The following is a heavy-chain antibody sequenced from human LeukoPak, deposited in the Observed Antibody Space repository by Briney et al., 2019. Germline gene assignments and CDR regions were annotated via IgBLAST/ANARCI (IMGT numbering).Heavy chain of an antibody. Sequence: SVKVSCKASGFTFTSSAMQWVRQARGQRLEWIGWIVVGSGNTNYAQKFQERVTITRDMSTSTAYMELSSLRSEDTAVYYCASRSSRWRQFDYWGQGTLVTVSS. J-gene: IGHJ4*02. CDR1: GFTFTSSA. V-gene: IGHV1-58*02. CDR2: IVVGSGNT. CDR3: ASRSSRWRQFDY. D-gene: IGHD6-13*01.